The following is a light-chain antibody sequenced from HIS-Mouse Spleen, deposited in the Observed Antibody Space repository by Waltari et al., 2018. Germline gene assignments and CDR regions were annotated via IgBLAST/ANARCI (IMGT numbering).Light chain of an antibody. J-gene: IGKJ2*01. CDR2: DAS. V-gene: IGKV1-33*01. CDR1: QDISNY. CDR3: QQYDNLPMYT. Sequence: DIQMTQSPSSLSASVGDRFTITCQASQDISNYLNWYQQKPGKAPKLLIYDASNSETGVPSRFSGSGSGTDFTFTISSLQPEDIATYYCQQYDNLPMYTFGQGTKLEIK.